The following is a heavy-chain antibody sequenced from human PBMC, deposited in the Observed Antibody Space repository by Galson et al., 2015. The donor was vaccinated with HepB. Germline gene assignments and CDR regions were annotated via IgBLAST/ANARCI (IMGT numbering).Heavy chain of an antibody. V-gene: IGHV1-3*01. J-gene: IGHJ6*03. Sequence: SVKVSCKASGYTFTSYAMHWVRQAPGQRLEWMGWINAGNGNTKYSQKFQGRVTITRDTSASTAYMELSSLRSEDTAVYYCARDLEGEYCSSTSCYTRYYYYYMDVWGKGTTVTASS. CDR3: ARDLEGEYCSSTSCYTRYYYYYMDV. CDR1: GYTFTSYA. D-gene: IGHD2-2*02. CDR2: INAGNGNT.